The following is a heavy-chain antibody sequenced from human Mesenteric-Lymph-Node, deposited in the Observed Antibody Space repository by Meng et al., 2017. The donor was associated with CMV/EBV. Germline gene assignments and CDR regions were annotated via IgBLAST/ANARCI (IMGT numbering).Heavy chain of an antibody. CDR3: AKDAGTATGLSALDI. Sequence: GGSLRLSCAASAFTFSSYAMHWVRQAPGKGLEWVAVISYDGSYKSYADSVKGRFTISRDNAKNSLYLQMNSLRAEDTAVYYCAKDAGTATGLSALDIWGQGAVVTVSS. CDR1: AFTFSSYA. CDR2: ISYDGSYK. J-gene: IGHJ3*02. D-gene: IGHD6-13*01. V-gene: IGHV3-30*04.